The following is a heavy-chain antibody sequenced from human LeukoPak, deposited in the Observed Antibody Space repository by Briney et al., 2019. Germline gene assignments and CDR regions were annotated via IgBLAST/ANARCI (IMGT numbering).Heavy chain of an antibody. CDR3: ASGGNPYY. CDR2: INHSGST. Sequence: SETLSLTCAVYGGSFSGYYWSWIRQPPGKGLEWIGEINHSGSTNYNPSLKSRVTISVDTSKNQFSLKLSSVTAADTAVYYCASGGNPYYWGQGTLVTVSS. CDR1: GGSFSGYY. J-gene: IGHJ4*02. D-gene: IGHD4-23*01. V-gene: IGHV4-34*01.